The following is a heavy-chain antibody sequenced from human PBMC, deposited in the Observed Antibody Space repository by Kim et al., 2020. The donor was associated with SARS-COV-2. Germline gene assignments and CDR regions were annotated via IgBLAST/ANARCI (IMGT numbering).Heavy chain of an antibody. Sequence: GGSLRLSCAASGFTFSSYAMHWVRQAPGKGLEWVAVISYDGSNKYYADSVKGRFTISRDNSKNTLYLQMNSLRAEDTAVYYCARTPREVATMIYYGMDVWGQGTTVTVSS. CDR3: ARTPREVATMIYYGMDV. CDR1: GFTFSSYA. J-gene: IGHJ6*02. CDR2: ISYDGSNK. D-gene: IGHD5-12*01. V-gene: IGHV3-30-3*01.